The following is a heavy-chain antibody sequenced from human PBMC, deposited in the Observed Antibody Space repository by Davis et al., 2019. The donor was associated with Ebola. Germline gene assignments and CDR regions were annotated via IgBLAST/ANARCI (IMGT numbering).Heavy chain of an antibody. CDR1: GGSISRYY. Sequence: PSETLSLTCTVSGGSISRYYWSWIRQPPGKGLEWIAYIYYSGSTYYNPSLKSRVTISVDTSKNQFSLQLSSVTAADTAVYYCARGGHYNFPLDVWGKGTTVTVSS. J-gene: IGHJ6*04. CDR3: ARGGHYNFPLDV. V-gene: IGHV4-59*01. D-gene: IGHD3-3*01. CDR2: IYYSGST.